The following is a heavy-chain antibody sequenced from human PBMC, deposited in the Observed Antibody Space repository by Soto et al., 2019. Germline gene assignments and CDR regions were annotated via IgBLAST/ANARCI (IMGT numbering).Heavy chain of an antibody. D-gene: IGHD3-22*01. Sequence: ASVKVSCKASGYTFTGYYMHWVRQAPGQGLEWMGWINPNSGGTNYAQKFQGRVTMTRDTSISTAYMELSRLRSDDTAVYYCAREFRSGYDMGWFDPWGQGTLVTVSS. CDR1: GYTFTGYY. CDR3: AREFRSGYDMGWFDP. V-gene: IGHV1-2*02. CDR2: INPNSGGT. J-gene: IGHJ5*02.